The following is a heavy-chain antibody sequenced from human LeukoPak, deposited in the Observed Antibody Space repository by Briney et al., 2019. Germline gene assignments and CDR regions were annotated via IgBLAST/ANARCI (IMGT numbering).Heavy chain of an antibody. CDR3: AKDRTVGASYWYFDL. CDR2: ISSRGSGANT. Sequence: GGSLRLSCAASGVTLSTYAMSWARQAPGEGLEWVSGISSRGSGANTCYSGSVTARLTISRESSKNRLFPHMNMMRGEDTAMYYCAKDRTVGASYWYFDLWGRGTLVTVSS. D-gene: IGHD1-26*01. J-gene: IGHJ2*01. V-gene: IGHV3-23*01. CDR1: GVTLSTYA.